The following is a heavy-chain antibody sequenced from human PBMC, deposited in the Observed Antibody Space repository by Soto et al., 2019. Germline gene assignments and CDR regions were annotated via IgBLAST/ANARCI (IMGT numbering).Heavy chain of an antibody. Sequence: SLTCNVSGGSINSYYWSWIRQPAGKGLEWIGRISSGGSAIYNPSLKSRVTISVDTSKNQFSLRLTSVTAADTAVYFCARDAYPNWFDFWGQGTLVTVSS. CDR1: GGSINSYY. CDR3: ARDAYPNWFDF. J-gene: IGHJ5*01. CDR2: ISSGGSA. D-gene: IGHD2-8*01. V-gene: IGHV4-4*07.